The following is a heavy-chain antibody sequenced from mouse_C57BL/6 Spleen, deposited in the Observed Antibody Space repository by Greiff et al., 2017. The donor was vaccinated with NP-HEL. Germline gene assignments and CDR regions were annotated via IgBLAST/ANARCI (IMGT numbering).Heavy chain of an antibody. Sequence: EVKLMESGAELVKPGASVKLSCTASGFNIKDYYMHWVKQRTEQGLEWIGRIDPEDGETKYAPKFQGKATITADTSSNTAYLQLSSLTSEDTAVYYCAPHYYGSSYRFAYWGQGTLVTVSA. J-gene: IGHJ3*01. CDR2: IDPEDGET. V-gene: IGHV14-2*01. CDR3: APHYYGSSYRFAY. CDR1: GFNIKDYY. D-gene: IGHD1-1*01.